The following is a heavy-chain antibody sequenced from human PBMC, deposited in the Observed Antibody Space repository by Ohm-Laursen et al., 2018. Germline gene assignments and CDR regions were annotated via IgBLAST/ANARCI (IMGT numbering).Heavy chain of an antibody. V-gene: IGHV3-33*01. CDR3: ARGPDSGWYHDY. J-gene: IGHJ4*02. Sequence: SLRLSCAASTLTFSNCGMHWVRQAPGKGLEWVADIWYDGTNKRYGDSVKGRFTISRDNSKKKLYLQMNSLRVEDTAVYYCARGPDSGWYHDYWGQGTLVTVSS. CDR2: IWYDGTNK. D-gene: IGHD6-19*01. CDR1: TLTFSNCG.